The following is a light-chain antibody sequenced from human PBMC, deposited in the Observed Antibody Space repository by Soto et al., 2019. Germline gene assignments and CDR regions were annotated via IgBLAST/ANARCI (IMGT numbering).Light chain of an antibody. CDR1: QSVSSY. J-gene: IGKJ5*01. V-gene: IGKV3-11*01. CDR2: DAS. CDR3: QQRSNWPLIT. Sequence: EIVLTQSPATLSLSPGERATLSCRASQSVSSYLAWYQQKPGQAPRLLIYDASNRATGIPTRFSGSGSGTDFTLTISSLEPEDFAVYYCQQRSNWPLITLGQWTRLEIK.